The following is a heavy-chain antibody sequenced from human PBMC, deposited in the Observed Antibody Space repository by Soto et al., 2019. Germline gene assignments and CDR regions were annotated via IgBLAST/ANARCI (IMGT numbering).Heavy chain of an antibody. Sequence: SYTLSLSCAVYGGSFSGYYWSWIRQPPGKGLEWIGEINHSGSTNYNPSLKSRVTISVDTSKNQFSLKLSSVTAADTAVYYCASRRWLQLPFDYWGQGTLVTVSS. D-gene: IGHD5-12*01. CDR3: ASRRWLQLPFDY. J-gene: IGHJ4*02. V-gene: IGHV4-34*01. CDR1: GGSFSGYY. CDR2: INHSGST.